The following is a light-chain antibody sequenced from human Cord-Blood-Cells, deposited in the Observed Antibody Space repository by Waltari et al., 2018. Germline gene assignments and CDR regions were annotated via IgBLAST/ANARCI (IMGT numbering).Light chain of an antibody. V-gene: IGLV2-14*01. CDR2: DVS. J-gene: IGLJ3*02. CDR1: SSDVGGFHY. CDR3: SSYTSSSTWV. Sequence: QSATTHPASVSGSPGESITISCTGTSSDVGGFHYLTWYQQHPGKAPKLMIYDVSHRPSGVSNRFSGSKSGNTASLTISGLQAEDEADYYCSSYTSSSTWVFGGGTKLTVL.